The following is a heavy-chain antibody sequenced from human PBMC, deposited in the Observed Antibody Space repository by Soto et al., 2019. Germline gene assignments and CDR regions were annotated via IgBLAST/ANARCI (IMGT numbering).Heavy chain of an antibody. CDR3: ARTEFWSGKDSWYFDY. V-gene: IGHV2-5*02. D-gene: IGHD3-3*01. CDR2: IYWDDDK. Sequence: QITLKESGTTLVKPTQTLTLTCTFSGFSLSTSGVGVGWIRQPPGKALEWLALIYWDDDKRYSPSLKSRLTITKDTSKTQVVLTMTNMDPVDTATYYRARTEFWSGKDSWYFDYWGQGTLVTVSS. J-gene: IGHJ4*02. CDR1: GFSLSTSGVG.